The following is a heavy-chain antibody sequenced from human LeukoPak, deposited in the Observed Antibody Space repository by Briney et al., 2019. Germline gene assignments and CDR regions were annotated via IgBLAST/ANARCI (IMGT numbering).Heavy chain of an antibody. CDR3: AREGSLHHSGDYYLSWFDP. V-gene: IGHV1-46*01. Sequence: ASVKVSCKASGYTFTSYYMHWVRQAPGQGLEWMGIINPSGGSTSYAQKFQGRVTMTRDTSTTTAYMELRGLRSDDTAVYYCAREGSLHHSGDYYLSWFDPWGQGTLVTVSS. J-gene: IGHJ5*02. CDR1: GYTFTSYY. D-gene: IGHD3-22*01. CDR2: INPSGGST.